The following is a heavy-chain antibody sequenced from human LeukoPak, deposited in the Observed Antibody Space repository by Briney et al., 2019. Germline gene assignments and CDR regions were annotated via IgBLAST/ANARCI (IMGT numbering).Heavy chain of an antibody. Sequence: GGSLRLSCAASGFTFSSYWMNWVRQAPGKGLEWVANINQDGSEKYYVDSVKGRFTISRDNGKNSLYLQLNSLRAEDTAVYYCARGAVLRFLEWSKGLIGYMDVWGKGTTVTVSS. J-gene: IGHJ6*03. V-gene: IGHV3-7*01. CDR2: INQDGSEK. CDR3: ARGAVLRFLEWSKGLIGYMDV. CDR1: GFTFSSYW. D-gene: IGHD3-3*01.